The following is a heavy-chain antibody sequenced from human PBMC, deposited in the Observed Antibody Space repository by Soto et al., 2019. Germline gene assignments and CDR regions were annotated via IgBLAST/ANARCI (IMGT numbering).Heavy chain of an antibody. J-gene: IGHJ4*02. CDR3: ARDAYGDYEGFDY. CDR2: IYHSGST. Sequence: PSETLSLTCAVSGYSISSGYYWGWIRQPPGKGLEWIGSIYHSGSTYYNPSLKSRVTISVDTSKNQFSLKLSSVTAADTAVYYCARDAYGDYEGFDYWGQGTLVTVPS. CDR1: GYSISSGYY. D-gene: IGHD4-17*01. V-gene: IGHV4-38-2*02.